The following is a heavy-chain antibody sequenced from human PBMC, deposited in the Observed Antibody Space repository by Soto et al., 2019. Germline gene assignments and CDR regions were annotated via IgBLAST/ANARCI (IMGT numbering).Heavy chain of an antibody. CDR2: IGTAGDT. D-gene: IGHD4-17*01. V-gene: IGHV3-13*01. Sequence: GGSLRLSCAASGFTFSSYDMHWVRQATGKGLEWVSAIGTAGDTYYPGSVKGRFTISRESAKNTLYLQMNSLRAEDTAVYYCFSTVTTQDFDYWGQGTLVTVSS. CDR3: FSTVTTQDFDY. J-gene: IGHJ4*02. CDR1: GFTFSSYD.